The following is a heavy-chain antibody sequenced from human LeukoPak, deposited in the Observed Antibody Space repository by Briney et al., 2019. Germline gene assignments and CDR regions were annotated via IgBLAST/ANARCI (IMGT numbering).Heavy chain of an antibody. CDR2: IYYSGST. CDR1: GGSISSYY. CDR3: ARFAVGATDDY. J-gene: IGHJ4*02. Sequence: PSETLSLTXTVSGGSISSYYWSWIRQPPGKGLEWIGYIYYSGSTNYNPSLKSRVTISVDTSKNQFSLKLSSVTAADTAVYYCARFAVGATDDYWGPGTLVTVSS. V-gene: IGHV4-59*01. D-gene: IGHD1-26*01.